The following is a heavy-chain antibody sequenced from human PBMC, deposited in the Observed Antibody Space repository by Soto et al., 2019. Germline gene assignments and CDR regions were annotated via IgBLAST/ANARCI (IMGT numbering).Heavy chain of an antibody. CDR3: AHRPPIDIAARPSDSPEFWFDP. V-gene: IGHV2-5*02. Sequence: SGPTLVKPTQTLTLTCTFSGFSLSTSGVGVGWIRQPPGKALEWLALIYWDDDKRYSPSLKSRLTITKDTSKNQVVLTMTNMDPVDTATYYCAHRPPIDIAARPSDSPEFWFDPWGQGTLVTVSS. J-gene: IGHJ5*02. CDR2: IYWDDDK. CDR1: GFSLSTSGVG. D-gene: IGHD6-6*01.